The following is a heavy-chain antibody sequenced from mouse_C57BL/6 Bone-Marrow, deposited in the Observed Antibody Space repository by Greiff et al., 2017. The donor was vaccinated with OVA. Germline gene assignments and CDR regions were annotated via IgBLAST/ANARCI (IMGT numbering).Heavy chain of an antibody. Sequence: VQLQQSGPELVKPGASVKISCKASGYTFTDYYMNWVKQSHGKSLEWIGDINPNNGGTSYNQKFKGKATLTVDKSSSTAYMELRSLTSEDSAVYYCARSCGSLFDYWGQGTTLTVSS. CDR1: GYTFTDYY. V-gene: IGHV1-26*01. D-gene: IGHD6-1*01. CDR3: ARSCGSLFDY. CDR2: INPNNGGT. J-gene: IGHJ2*01.